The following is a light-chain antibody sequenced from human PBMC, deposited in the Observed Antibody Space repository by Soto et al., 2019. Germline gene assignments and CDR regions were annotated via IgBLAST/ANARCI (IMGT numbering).Light chain of an antibody. V-gene: IGKV3-11*01. CDR2: DAS. Sequence: EIVLTQSPATLSLSPGERATLSFRASPSVSSYLAWYQQKPGLAPRLLIYDASNRATGITARFSGSGSGTDFTLTISSLEPEDFAVYYGQHRIIWPVSFGQGTRLESK. CDR1: PSVSSY. CDR3: QHRIIWPVS. J-gene: IGKJ5*01.